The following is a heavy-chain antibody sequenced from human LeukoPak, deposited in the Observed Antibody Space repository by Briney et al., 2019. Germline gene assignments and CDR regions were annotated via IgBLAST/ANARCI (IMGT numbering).Heavy chain of an antibody. CDR1: GFTFSSYW. D-gene: IGHD6-13*01. V-gene: IGHV3-7*01. J-gene: IGHJ4*02. CDR2: IKQDGSEK. CDR3: AKEGSAAGTSDYFDY. Sequence: GGSLRLSCAASGFTFSSYWMSWVRQAPGKGLEWVANIKQDGSEKYYADSVKGRFTISRDNSKNTLYLQMNSLRAEDTAVYYCAKEGSAAGTSDYFDYWGQGTLVTVSS.